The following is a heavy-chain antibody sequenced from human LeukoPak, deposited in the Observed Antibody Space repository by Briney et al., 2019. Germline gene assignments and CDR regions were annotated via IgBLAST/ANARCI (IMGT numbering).Heavy chain of an antibody. Sequence: ASMKVSCKASGGTFGSYAISWVRQAPGQGLEWMGWISAYNGNTNYAQKLQGRVTMTTDTSTSTAYMELRSLRSDDTAVYYCARDRGRYSSSSWFDPWGQGTLVTVSS. V-gene: IGHV1-18*01. J-gene: IGHJ5*02. D-gene: IGHD6-6*01. CDR2: ISAYNGNT. CDR1: GGTFGSYA. CDR3: ARDRGRYSSSSWFDP.